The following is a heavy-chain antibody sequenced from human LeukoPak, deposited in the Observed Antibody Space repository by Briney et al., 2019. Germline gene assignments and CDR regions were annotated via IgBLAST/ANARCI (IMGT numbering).Heavy chain of an antibody. Sequence: SQTLSLTCTVSGGSISSGGYYWSWIRQPPGKGLEWIGYIYYSGSTNYNPSLKSRVTISVDTSKNQFSLKLSSVTAADTAVYYCAREASQSVHWFDPWGQGTLVTVSS. D-gene: IGHD5-12*01. CDR2: IYYSGST. V-gene: IGHV4-61*08. J-gene: IGHJ5*02. CDR3: AREASQSVHWFDP. CDR1: GGSISSGGYY.